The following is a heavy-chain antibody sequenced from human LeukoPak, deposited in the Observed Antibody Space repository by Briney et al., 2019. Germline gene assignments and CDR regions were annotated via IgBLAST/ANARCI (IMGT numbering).Heavy chain of an antibody. CDR3: AGDTHSSSWYDH. D-gene: IGHD6-19*01. V-gene: IGHV3-53*01. J-gene: IGHJ5*02. CDR2: IYSDGNT. CDR1: GFTVSSIY. Sequence: GGSLRLSCAVSGFTVSSIYMSWVRQAPGKGLEWVSFIYSDGNTYYGDSVKGRFTLSRDSPRNTLYLQMNSLTVDDTAVYYCAGDTHSSSWYDHWGQGTLVTVSS.